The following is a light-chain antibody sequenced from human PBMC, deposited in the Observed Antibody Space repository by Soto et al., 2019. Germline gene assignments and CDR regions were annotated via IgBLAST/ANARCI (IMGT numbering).Light chain of an antibody. CDR1: QSIISY. V-gene: IGKV1-5*01. J-gene: IGKJ1*01. CDR2: DAS. Sequence: DLQMTQSPSSLSASVGYRFTITCRASQSIISYLNWYQQKPGKAPKLLIYDASSLESGVPSRFSGSGSGTEFTLTISSLQPDDFATYYCQQYNSYSTFGQGTKVDIK. CDR3: QQYNSYST.